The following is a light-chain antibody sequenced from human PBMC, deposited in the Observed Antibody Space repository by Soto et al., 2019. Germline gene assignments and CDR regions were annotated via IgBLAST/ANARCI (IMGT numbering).Light chain of an antibody. CDR3: QVWDTLSDHVV. Sequence: SYELTQPPSVSVAPGKTARMTCGGNNIGSKSVQWYQQKPGQAPVLVMYYDNVRPSGIPVRVSGSNSGNTATLTISRVEAGDEADYYCQVWDTLSDHVVFGGGTKLAVL. V-gene: IGLV3-21*04. CDR2: YDN. CDR1: NIGSKS. J-gene: IGLJ2*01.